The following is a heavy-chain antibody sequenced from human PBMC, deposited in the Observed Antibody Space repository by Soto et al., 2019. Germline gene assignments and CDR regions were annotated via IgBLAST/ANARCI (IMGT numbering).Heavy chain of an antibody. CDR3: ARCMYSSGWYLYWFDP. CDR2: IIPIFGTA. D-gene: IGHD6-19*01. Sequence: SVKVSCKASGGTFSSYAISWVRQAPGQGLEWMGGIIPIFGTANYAQKFQGRVTITADESTSTAYMELSSLRSEDTAVYYCARCMYSSGWYLYWFDPWGQGTLVTVSS. J-gene: IGHJ5*02. V-gene: IGHV1-69*13. CDR1: GGTFSSYA.